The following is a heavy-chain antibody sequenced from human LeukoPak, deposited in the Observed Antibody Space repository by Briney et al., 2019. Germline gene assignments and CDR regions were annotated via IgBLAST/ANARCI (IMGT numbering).Heavy chain of an antibody. J-gene: IGHJ4*02. CDR2: IIPIVDVT. Sequence: ASVKVSCKASGGTFSNFAFSWVRQAPGQGLQWVGRIIPIVDVTSYAQNFKGRVTITADESTTTADMELSSLRSEDTAVYYCAREMGDREFYFDYWGQGTLVTVSS. D-gene: IGHD3-10*01. CDR3: AREMGDREFYFDY. CDR1: GGTFSNFA. V-gene: IGHV1-69*04.